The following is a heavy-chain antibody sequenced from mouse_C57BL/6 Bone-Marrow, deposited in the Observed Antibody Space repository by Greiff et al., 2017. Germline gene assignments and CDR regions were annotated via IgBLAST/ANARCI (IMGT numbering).Heavy chain of an antibody. V-gene: IGHV5-6*01. Sequence: DVQLQESGGDLVKPGGSLKLSCAASGFTFSSYGMSWVRQTPDKRLEWVATISSGGSYTYYPDSVKGRFTISRDNAKNTLYLQMSSLKSEDTAMYYCARERYDYSYAMDYWGQGTSVTVSS. CDR3: ARERYDYSYAMDY. CDR1: GFTFSSYG. CDR2: ISSGGSYT. D-gene: IGHD2-4*01. J-gene: IGHJ4*01.